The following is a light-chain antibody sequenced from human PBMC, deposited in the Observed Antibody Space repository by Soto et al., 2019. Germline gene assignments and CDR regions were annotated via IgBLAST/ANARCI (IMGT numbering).Light chain of an antibody. J-gene: IGLJ2*01. Sequence: QSALTQPPSASGSPGQSVTISCTGTSSDVGGYNYVSWYQQHPGKAPKLLIYEVSKRPSGVPDRFSGSKSGNTASLTVSGLQAEDEDDYYCSSYAGSNQPVVFGGGTKLTVL. CDR1: SSDVGGYNY. V-gene: IGLV2-8*01. CDR3: SSYAGSNQPVV. CDR2: EVS.